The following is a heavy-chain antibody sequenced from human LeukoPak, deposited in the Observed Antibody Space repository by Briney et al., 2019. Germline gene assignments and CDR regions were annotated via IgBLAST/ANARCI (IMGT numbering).Heavy chain of an antibody. D-gene: IGHD6-19*01. J-gene: IGHJ4*02. V-gene: IGHV3-23*01. CDR3: AKVEDSSGWYTFFDY. CDR1: GFNFDDYG. CDR2: ISSSSGNT. Sequence: PGGSLRLSCAASGFNFDDYGMSWVRQAPGKGLEWVSSISSSSGNTHYADSVKGRFTISRDNSKNTLYLQMNSLRAEDTALYYCAKVEDSSGWYTFFDYWGQGTLVTVSS.